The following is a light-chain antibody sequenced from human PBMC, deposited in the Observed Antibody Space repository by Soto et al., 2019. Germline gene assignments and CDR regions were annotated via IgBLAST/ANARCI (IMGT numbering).Light chain of an antibody. CDR2: GNS. CDR1: SSNIGACYD. CDR3: QSYDSSLSGSV. Sequence: QSVLTQPPSVSGAPGQRVTISCTGSSSNIGACYDVHWYQQLPGTAPKLLIYGNSSRPSGVPDRFSGSKSGTSASLAITGLQAEDEADYSCQSYDSSLSGSVFGGGTKLTVL. V-gene: IGLV1-40*01. J-gene: IGLJ2*01.